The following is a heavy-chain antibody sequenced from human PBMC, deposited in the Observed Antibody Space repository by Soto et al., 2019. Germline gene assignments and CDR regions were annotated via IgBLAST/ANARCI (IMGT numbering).Heavy chain of an antibody. D-gene: IGHD3-16*01. CDR1: GGTFSSYA. CDR2: IIPIFATA. Sequence: QVQLVQSGAEVKKPGSSVKVSCKASGGTFSSYAINWVRQAPGQGLEWRGGIIPIFATADYAQKFQGRVTITADESTSTAYMELSSLRSEDTAVYYCAQCLLGVNYYYGMDVWGQGTTVTVS. CDR3: AQCLLGVNYYYGMDV. V-gene: IGHV1-69*12. J-gene: IGHJ6*02.